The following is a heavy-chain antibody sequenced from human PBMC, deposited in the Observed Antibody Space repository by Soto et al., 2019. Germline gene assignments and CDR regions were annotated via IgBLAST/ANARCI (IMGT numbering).Heavy chain of an antibody. V-gene: IGHV3-23*01. CDR2: ISGGGDTT. D-gene: IGHD3-10*01. CDR1: GFTFNNYA. Sequence: EVQLLESGGGLVQPGGSLRLSCAASGFTFNNYAMTWVRQAPGKGLEWVSAISGGGDTTSYADSVKGRFTVSRGGSKNTLYLKMSSLRDEDTALYYCAKGRGGSGSLTHRVDFWGQGTLVTVSS. J-gene: IGHJ4*02. CDR3: AKGRGGSGSLTHRVDF.